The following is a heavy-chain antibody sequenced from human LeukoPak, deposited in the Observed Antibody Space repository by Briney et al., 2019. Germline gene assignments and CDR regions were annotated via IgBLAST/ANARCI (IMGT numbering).Heavy chain of an antibody. V-gene: IGHV4-34*01. D-gene: IGHD4-17*01. Sequence: PSETLSLTCAVYGGSFSGYYWSWIRQPPGKGLEWIGEINHSGSTNYNPSLKSRVTISVDTSKNQFSLKLSSVTAADTAVYYCARGGDYEAFDIWGQGTMVTASS. CDR3: ARGGDYEAFDI. J-gene: IGHJ3*02. CDR2: INHSGST. CDR1: GGSFSGYY.